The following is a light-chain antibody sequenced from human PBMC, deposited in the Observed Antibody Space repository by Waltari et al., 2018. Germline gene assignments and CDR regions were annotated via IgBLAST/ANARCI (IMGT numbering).Light chain of an antibody. V-gene: IGLV1-51*01. CDR2: DND. Sequence: QSVLTQPPSVSGDPGQRVTISCTGSSSNIGGYYVYWYQQFPGTAPKLHIYDNDKRPSGVSDRFSGSKSGTSASLTITGLQPGDEADYYCGAWDSSLSAHVFGGGTRLTVL. J-gene: IGLJ2*01. CDR3: GAWDSSLSAHV. CDR1: SSNIGGYY.